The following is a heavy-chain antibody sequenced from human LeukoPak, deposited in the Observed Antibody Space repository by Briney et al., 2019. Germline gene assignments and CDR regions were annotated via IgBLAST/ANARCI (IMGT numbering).Heavy chain of an antibody. Sequence: PSETLSLTCDVYGGSFSGYYWSWIRQPPGKGLEWIGEINHSGSTNYNPSLKSRVTISVDTSKNQFSLKLSSVTAADTAVYYCARLGSLRMISYPYYYYYTDVWGKGTTVTVSS. CDR1: GGSFSGYY. D-gene: IGHD3/OR15-3a*01. CDR2: INHSGST. J-gene: IGHJ6*03. CDR3: ARLGSLRMISYPYYYYYTDV. V-gene: IGHV4-34*01.